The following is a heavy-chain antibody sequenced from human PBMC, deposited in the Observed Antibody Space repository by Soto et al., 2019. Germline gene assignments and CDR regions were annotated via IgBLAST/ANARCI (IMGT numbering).Heavy chain of an antibody. CDR2: IWYDGSNK. D-gene: IGHD6-6*01. CDR1: GFTFSSYG. J-gene: IGHJ4*02. V-gene: IGHV3-33*01. CDR3: ARDRGSSSWGYFDY. Sequence: QVQLVESGGGVVQPGRSLRLSCAASGFTFSSYGMHWVRQAPGKGLEWVAAIWYDGSNKYYADSVKGRLTISRDNSKNTLYLQMNGLRAEDTAVYYCARDRGSSSWGYFDYWGQGTLVTVSS.